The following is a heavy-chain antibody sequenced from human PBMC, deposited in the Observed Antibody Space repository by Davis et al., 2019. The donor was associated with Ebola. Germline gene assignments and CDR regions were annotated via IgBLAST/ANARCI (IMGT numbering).Heavy chain of an antibody. CDR1: GFTVSSNY. D-gene: IGHD4-17*01. CDR3: TSTLDGDYVDY. V-gene: IGHV3-73*01. J-gene: IGHJ4*02. Sequence: GESLKISCAASGFTVSSNYMSWVRQAPGKGLEWVGRIRSKANSYATAYAASVKGRFTISRDDSKNTAYLQMNSLKTEDTAVYYCTSTLDGDYVDYWGQGTLVTVSS. CDR2: IRSKANSYAT.